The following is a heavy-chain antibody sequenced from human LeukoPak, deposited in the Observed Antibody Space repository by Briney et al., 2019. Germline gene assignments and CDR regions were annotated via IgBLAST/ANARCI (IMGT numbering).Heavy chain of an antibody. D-gene: IGHD6-13*01. CDR2: INPSGGST. CDR3: ARRGSSSWYFDY. CDR1: AYTFTDYY. V-gene: IGHV1-46*01. Sequence: ASVKVSCKASAYTFTDYYIHWVRQAPGQGLEWMGIINPSGGSTTYAQKFQGRVTMTRDTSTSTVYMELSSLRSDDTAVYYCARRGSSSWYFDYWGQGTLVTVFS. J-gene: IGHJ4*02.